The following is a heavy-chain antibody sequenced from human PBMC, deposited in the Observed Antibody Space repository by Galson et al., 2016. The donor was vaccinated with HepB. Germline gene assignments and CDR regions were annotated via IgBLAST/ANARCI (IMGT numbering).Heavy chain of an antibody. CDR2: IVPMFGTA. CDR3: AKGKISSSHDWYFDL. Sequence: SVKVSCKASGGTISSYTISWVRQAPRQGLEWMGGIVPMFGTAKYAQNFQGRVTITADESTSTAYMEMSSLRSEDTAVYYCAKGKISSSHDWYFDLWGRGTLVTVSS. D-gene: IGHD2-15*01. V-gene: IGHV1-69*13. J-gene: IGHJ2*01. CDR1: GGTISSYT.